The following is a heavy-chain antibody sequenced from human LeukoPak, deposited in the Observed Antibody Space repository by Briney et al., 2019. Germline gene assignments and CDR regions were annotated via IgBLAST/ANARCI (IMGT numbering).Heavy chain of an antibody. CDR3: ARDDSGSSRRID. CDR1: GFTFSSYS. V-gene: IGHV3-21*01. Sequence: GGSLRLSCAASGFTFSSYSMNWVRQAPGKGVEWVSSISSSSSYIYYADSVKGRFTISRDNAKNSLYLQMNSLRAEDTAVYYCARDDSGSSRRIDWGQGTLVTVSS. CDR2: ISSSSSYI. J-gene: IGHJ4*02. D-gene: IGHD1-26*01.